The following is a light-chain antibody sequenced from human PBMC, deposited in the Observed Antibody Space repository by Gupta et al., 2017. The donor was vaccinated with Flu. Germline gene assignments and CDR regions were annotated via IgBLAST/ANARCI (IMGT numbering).Light chain of an antibody. CDR3: QQLNCYPFT. J-gene: IGKJ3*01. V-gene: IGKV1-9*01. Sequence: DTQLTQSPSFLSASVGDRVTITCRASQGISNYLAWYQEKPGKAPKLLIYAASTLQRGVPSRFSGSGSGAEFTLTISSLQPEDFATYSCQQLNCYPFTFGPGTKVEIK. CDR1: QGISNY. CDR2: AAS.